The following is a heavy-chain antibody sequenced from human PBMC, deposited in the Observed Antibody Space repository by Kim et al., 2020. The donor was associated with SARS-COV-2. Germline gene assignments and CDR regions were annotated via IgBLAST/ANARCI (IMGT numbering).Heavy chain of an antibody. CDR1: GGSISSHY. Sequence: SETLSLTCSVSGGSISSHYWSWIRQPAGAGLEWIGRIYSSGSTNYNPSLKSRVTLSMDTSKNQFSLELSSVTAADTAVYYCARDDVSGQTVSGIYYTYW. CDR3: ARDDVSGQTVSGIYYTYW. V-gene: IGHV4-4*07. J-gene: IGHJ2*01. D-gene: IGHD3-10*01. CDR2: IYSSGST.